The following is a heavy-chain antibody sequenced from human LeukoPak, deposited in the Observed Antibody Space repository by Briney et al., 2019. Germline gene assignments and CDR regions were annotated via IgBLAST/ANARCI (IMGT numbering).Heavy chain of an antibody. D-gene: IGHD4-17*01. CDR1: GFTFCSYS. V-gene: IGHV3-21*01. Sequence: VGSLSLSCAASGFTFCSYSTNSVRHAPGKGLEWVSSISSSSSYIYYADSVKGRFTTSRGNTKNSLYLQMSSLRAEDTAVYYCARGDFDDYRPGGYWGQGTLVTVSS. CDR2: ISSSSSYI. CDR3: ARGDFDDYRPGGY. J-gene: IGHJ4*02.